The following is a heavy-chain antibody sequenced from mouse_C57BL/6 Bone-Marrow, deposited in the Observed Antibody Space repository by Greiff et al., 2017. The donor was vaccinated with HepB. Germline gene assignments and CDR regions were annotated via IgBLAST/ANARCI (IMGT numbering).Heavy chain of an antibody. CDR2: IYPRSGNT. CDR3: ARRKPLRHLPGFAY. Sequence: LVESGAELARPGASVKLSCKASGYTFTSYGISWVKQRTGQGLEWIGEIYPRSGNTYYNEKFKGKATLTADKSSSTAYMELRSLTSEDSAVYFCARRKPLRHLPGFAYWGQGTLVTVSA. D-gene: IGHD1-2*01. J-gene: IGHJ3*01. V-gene: IGHV1-81*01. CDR1: GYTFTSYG.